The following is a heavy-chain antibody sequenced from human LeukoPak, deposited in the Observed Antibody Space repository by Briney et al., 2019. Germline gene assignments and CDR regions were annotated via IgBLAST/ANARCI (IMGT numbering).Heavy chain of an antibody. CDR1: VSPIYSAYY. V-gene: IGHV4-38-2*01. CDR3: ARGSVAGTFGSIPQAFDI. D-gene: IGHD6-19*01. J-gene: IGHJ3*02. CDR2: PYHPDST. Sequence: SEPLSLTCAVPVSPIYSAYYWVWFRKPPGKGLEWIGSPYHPDSTDYNPSLKSRVTISVDTSKNQFSLKLSSVTAADTAVYYCARGSVAGTFGSIPQAFDIWGQGTMVTVSS.